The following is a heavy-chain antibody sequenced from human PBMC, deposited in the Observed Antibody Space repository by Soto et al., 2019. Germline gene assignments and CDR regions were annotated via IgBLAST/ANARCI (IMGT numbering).Heavy chain of an antibody. D-gene: IGHD3-9*01. Sequence: GEYLKISCKGSGYSFTNYWIGWVRQMPGKGLEWMGIINPADSDTRYSPSFQGQVTVSVDKSISTAYLQRGSLKASDTAMYYCVRPDSTGYYSHWGQGTPVTGLL. CDR3: VRPDSTGYYSH. CDR1: GYSFTNYW. CDR2: INPADSDT. J-gene: IGHJ4*02. V-gene: IGHV5-51*01.